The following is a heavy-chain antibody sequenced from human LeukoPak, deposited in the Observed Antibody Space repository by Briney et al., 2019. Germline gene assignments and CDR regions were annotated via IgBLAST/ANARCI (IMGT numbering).Heavy chain of an antibody. CDR3: ARRGGPYFDY. V-gene: IGHV1-2*02. Sequence: ASVKVSCKASGYTFTDYHIHWVRQAPGEGLEWMGWINPISGGTNFAQKFQSRVTMTSDTSISTAYMELSGLRSDDTAVYYCARRGGPYFDYWGQGTLVTVSS. D-gene: IGHD3-16*01. CDR1: GYTFTDYH. CDR2: INPISGGT. J-gene: IGHJ4*02.